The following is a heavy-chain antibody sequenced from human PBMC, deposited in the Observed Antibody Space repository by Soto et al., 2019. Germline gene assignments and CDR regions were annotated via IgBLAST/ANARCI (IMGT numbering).Heavy chain of an antibody. CDR1: GFTFSSYW. Sequence: GGSLRLSCAASGFTFSSYWMSWVRQAPGKGLEWVANIKQDGSEKYYVDSVKGRFTISRDNAKNSLYLQMNSLRAEDTAVYYCAREDIVVVPVVDYWGQGTLVTVSS. J-gene: IGHJ4*02. D-gene: IGHD2-2*01. CDR3: AREDIVVVPVVDY. CDR2: IKQDGSEK. V-gene: IGHV3-7*05.